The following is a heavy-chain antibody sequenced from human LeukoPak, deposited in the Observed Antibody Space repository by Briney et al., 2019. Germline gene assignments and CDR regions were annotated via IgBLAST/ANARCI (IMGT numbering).Heavy chain of an antibody. D-gene: IGHD2-15*01. V-gene: IGHV3-23*01. CDR2: ISGSGSST. Sequence: GGSLRLSCAASGFTFTSYAMNWVRQAPGKGLEWVSTISGSGSSTYYVDSVKGRFTISRDNSKNTLFLQMNSLRAEDTAVYYCSLPVVVVAASRAWDYWGQGTLVTVSS. J-gene: IGHJ4*02. CDR3: SLPVVVVAASRAWDY. CDR1: GFTFTSYA.